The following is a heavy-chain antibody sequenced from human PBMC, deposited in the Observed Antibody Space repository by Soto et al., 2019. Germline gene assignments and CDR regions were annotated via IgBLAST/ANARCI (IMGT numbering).Heavy chain of an antibody. D-gene: IGHD6-19*01. Sequence: VQLVQSGAEVRKPGSSVKVSCQVSGVTFSTSTITWVRQAPGQGLEWMGSIIPILGTAKSTQKFQGRVTITADESASVTYMELSSPASYDTAVYYCAKAGFVSGLNELSGMDVWGQGTTVTFSS. CDR2: IIPILGTA. CDR1: GVTFSTST. J-gene: IGHJ6*02. V-gene: IGHV1-69*11. CDR3: AKAGFVSGLNELSGMDV.